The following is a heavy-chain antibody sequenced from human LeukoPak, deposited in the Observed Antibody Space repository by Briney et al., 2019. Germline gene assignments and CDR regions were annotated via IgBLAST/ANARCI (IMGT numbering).Heavy chain of an antibody. CDR2: IFYSGTT. CDR3: ARHFRQLEAINY. D-gene: IGHD6-6*01. CDR1: GGSISSSAYY. J-gene: IGHJ4*02. Sequence: SETLSLTCTVSGGSISSSAYYWGWIRQPPGKGLEWIGSIFYSGTTYYNPSLRSRVTISVDTSKNQFALKLSSVTAADTAVYYCARHFRQLEAINYWGQGTLVTVSS. V-gene: IGHV4-39*01.